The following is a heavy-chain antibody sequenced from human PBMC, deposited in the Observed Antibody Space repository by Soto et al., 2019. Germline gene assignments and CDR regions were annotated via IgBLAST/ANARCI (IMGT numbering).Heavy chain of an antibody. J-gene: IGHJ4*02. CDR2: INNDGSRT. V-gene: IGHV3-74*01. CDR1: GFTFSNYW. D-gene: IGHD1-26*01. CDR3: GTTFEY. Sequence: PDGSLSLSCSAAGFTFSNYWMHWVRQVPGEGLVWVSSINNDGSRTWYADSVRGRIAMSRDNARNLLYLQMNSLRAEDTAVYYCGTTFEYWGQGALVTVSS.